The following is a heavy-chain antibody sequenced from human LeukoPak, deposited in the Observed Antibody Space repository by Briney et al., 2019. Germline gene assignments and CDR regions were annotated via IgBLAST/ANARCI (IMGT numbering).Heavy chain of an antibody. CDR1: GYSISSGYF. D-gene: IGHD3-9*01. CDR2: VYHTGAT. J-gene: IGHJ5*02. V-gene: IGHV4-38-2*02. CDR3: ARDLGLTISANWFDP. Sequence: PSETLSLTCGVSGYSISSGYFWVWIRQPPGKGLEWIGSVYHTGATHYNPSLRSPVTISVDTSKNQFSLELNSVTAADTAVYYCARDLGLTISANWFDPWGQGTLVTVSS.